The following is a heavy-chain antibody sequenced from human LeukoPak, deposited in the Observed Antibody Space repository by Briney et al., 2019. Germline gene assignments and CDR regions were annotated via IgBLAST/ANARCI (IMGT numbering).Heavy chain of an antibody. Sequence: SETLSLTCTVSGASISSYYWSWIRQPPGKGLEWIGYIHYRGSTNYNPSLKSRVTISVDTSKNQFSLKLISVTAAGTAVYFCARELAVGGYYGMDVWGQGTTVTVSS. V-gene: IGHV4-59*01. D-gene: IGHD6-13*01. CDR1: GASISSYY. CDR3: ARELAVGGYYGMDV. CDR2: IHYRGST. J-gene: IGHJ6*02.